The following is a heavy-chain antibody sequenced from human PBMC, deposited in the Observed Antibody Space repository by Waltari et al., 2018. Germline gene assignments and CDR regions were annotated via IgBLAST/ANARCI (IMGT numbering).Heavy chain of an antibody. CDR3: ARLPRGRIAAAGTQYYYYYMDV. V-gene: IGHV4-59*01. Sequence: QVQLQESGPGLVKPSETLSLTCTVSGGSISSYYWSWIRQPPGKGLEWIGYIYYSGSTNYNPSLKSRVTISVDTSKNQFSLKLSSVTAADTAVYYCARLPRGRIAAAGTQYYYYYMDVWGKGTTVTVSS. CDR2: IYYSGST. CDR1: GGSISSYY. J-gene: IGHJ6*03. D-gene: IGHD6-13*01.